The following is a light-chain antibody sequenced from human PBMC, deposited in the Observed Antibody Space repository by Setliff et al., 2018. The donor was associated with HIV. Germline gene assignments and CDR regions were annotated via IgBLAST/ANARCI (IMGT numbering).Light chain of an antibody. CDR1: SSDVGNYNY. V-gene: IGLV2-14*01. J-gene: IGLJ1*01. Sequence: QSALAQPASVSGSPGQSITISCTGTSSDVGNYNYVSWYQQHPGKAPKLMIYEVTYRPSGVSNRFSGSKSGNTASLTISVLQAEDEADYYCSSYTTNTTFVFGTGTKVTVL. CDR3: SSYTTNTTFV. CDR2: EVT.